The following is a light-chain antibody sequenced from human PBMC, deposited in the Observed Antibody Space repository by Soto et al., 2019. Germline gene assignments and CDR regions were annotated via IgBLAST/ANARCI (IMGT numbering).Light chain of an antibody. Sequence: QAVVTQPASVSGSPGQSITISCTGTSSDVGGYNYVSWYQQHPGKAPKLMIYDVSNRPSGVSNRFSGSKSGNTASLTISGLQAEDEADYYCSSYTSSSTSGVFGTGTKLTVL. J-gene: IGLJ1*01. V-gene: IGLV2-14*01. CDR1: SSDVGGYNY. CDR2: DVS. CDR3: SSYTSSSTSGV.